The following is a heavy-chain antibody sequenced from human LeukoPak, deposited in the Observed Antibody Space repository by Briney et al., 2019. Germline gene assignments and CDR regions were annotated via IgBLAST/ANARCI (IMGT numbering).Heavy chain of an antibody. CDR2: INPSGGST. J-gene: IGHJ6*03. V-gene: IGHV1-46*01. Sequence: ASVKVSCKASGYTFTSYYMHWVRQAPGQGLEWMGIINPSGGSTSYAQKFQGRVTISVDTSKNQFSLKLSSVTAADTAVYYCARGRTVRYYYYYYMDVWGKGTTVTVSS. CDR1: GYTFTSYY. CDR3: ARGRTVRYYYYYYMDV.